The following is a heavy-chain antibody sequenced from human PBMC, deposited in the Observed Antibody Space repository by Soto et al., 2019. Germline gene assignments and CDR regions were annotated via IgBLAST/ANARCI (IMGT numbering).Heavy chain of an antibody. J-gene: IGHJ5*02. V-gene: IGHV1-69*12. D-gene: IGHD3-10*01. CDR1: GGTFRSYA. CDR2: MIPIFGTA. Sequence: QVQLVQSGAEVKKPGSSVKVSCKASGGTFRSYAISWVRQPPGQGLEWMGGMIPIFGTANYPQKFLGRVTITADESPRTAYMHVRSLGSEDTAVSYCARVGTMVVNPMRWWFDAWGQGTPVTVSS. CDR3: ARVGTMVVNPMRWWFDA.